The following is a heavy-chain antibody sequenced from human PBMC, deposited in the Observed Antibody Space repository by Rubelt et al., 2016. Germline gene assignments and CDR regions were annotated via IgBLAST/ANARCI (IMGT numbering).Heavy chain of an antibody. Sequence: EVQLVESGGGLAQPGGSLRLSCAASGFTFSSYWMSWVRQAPGKGLEWVANIKQDGSEKYYVDSVKGRFTISRDNAKNSLYLQMNSLGAEDTAVYYCARDGVLWFGAVVDYWGQGTLVTVSS. V-gene: IGHV3-7*03. CDR1: GFTFSSYW. CDR2: IKQDGSEK. CDR3: ARDGVLWFGAVVDY. J-gene: IGHJ4*02. D-gene: IGHD3-10*01.